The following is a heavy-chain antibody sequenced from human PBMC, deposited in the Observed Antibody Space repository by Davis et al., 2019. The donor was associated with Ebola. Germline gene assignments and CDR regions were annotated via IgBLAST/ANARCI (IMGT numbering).Heavy chain of an antibody. CDR3: ARNPCIAARPGLCYHYYGMDV. CDR1: GFTFSSYS. V-gene: IGHV3-48*02. CDR2: ISSSSSTI. J-gene: IGHJ6*02. D-gene: IGHD6-6*01. Sequence: GESLKISCAASGFTFSSYSMNWVRQAPGKGLEWVSYISSSSSTIYYADSVKGRFTISRDNAKNSLYLQMNSLRDEDTAVYYCARNPCIAARPGLCYHYYGMDVWGQGTTVTVSS.